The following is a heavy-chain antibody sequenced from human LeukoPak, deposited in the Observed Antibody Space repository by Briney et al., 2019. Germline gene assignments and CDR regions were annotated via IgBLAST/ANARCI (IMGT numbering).Heavy chain of an antibody. D-gene: IGHD2-2*01. CDR1: GGSISSSN. CDR2: ISGSGGST. Sequence: ETLSLTCAVSGGSISSSNWWSWVRQAPGKGLEWVSGISGSGGSTYYADSVKGRFTISRDYSKNTLYLQMNSLRAEDTAVYYCAKDAGVDIVVAPAHGMDVWGQGTTVTVSS. CDR3: AKDAGVDIVVAPAHGMDV. V-gene: IGHV3-23*01. J-gene: IGHJ6*02.